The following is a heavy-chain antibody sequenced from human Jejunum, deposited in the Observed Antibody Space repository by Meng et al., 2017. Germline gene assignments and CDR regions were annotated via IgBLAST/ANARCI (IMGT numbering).Heavy chain of an antibody. J-gene: IGHJ5*02. Sequence: AELWLCAAEVKKAVASMQVSCNDSGYTFINHDNNWVRQATGKGLAWMGCMNSNTGDTGYAPQFQGRVTIPREPSINTAYMELRSLRSEDTAVYYCVRGAGFGGRDWFDPWGQGTLVTVSS. D-gene: IGHD3-16*01. CDR3: VRGAGFGGRDWFDP. V-gene: IGHV1-8*01. CDR1: GYTFINHD. CDR2: MNSNTGDT.